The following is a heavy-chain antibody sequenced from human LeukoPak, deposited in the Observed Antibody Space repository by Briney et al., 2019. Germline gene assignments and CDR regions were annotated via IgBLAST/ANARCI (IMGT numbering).Heavy chain of an antibody. Sequence: GRSLRLSCAASGFTFDDYAMHWVRQAPGKGLEWVSGISWNSGSIGYADSVKGRFTISRDNAKNSLYLQMNSLRAEDTALYYCAKDMGGPQPYYYYCGMDVWGQGTTVTVSS. V-gene: IGHV3-9*01. CDR1: GFTFDDYA. CDR3: AKDMGGPQPYYYYCGMDV. J-gene: IGHJ6*02. CDR2: ISWNSGSI. D-gene: IGHD3-16*01.